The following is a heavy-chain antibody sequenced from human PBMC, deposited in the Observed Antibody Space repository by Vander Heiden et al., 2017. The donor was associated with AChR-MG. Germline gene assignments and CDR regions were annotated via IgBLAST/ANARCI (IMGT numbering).Heavy chain of an antibody. CDR3: ARAGIVGPDTASHYGMDV. V-gene: IGHV4-39*01. CDR2: IYYSGST. CDR1: GRSISSSSYY. Sequence: QLQLQESGPGLVKPSETLSLTCTVSGRSISSSSYYWGWIRQPPGKGLEWIGSIYYSGSTYYNPSLKRRVTISVDTSKNQFSLKLSSVTAADTAVYYCARAGIVGPDTASHYGMDVWGQGTTVTVSS. J-gene: IGHJ6*02. D-gene: IGHD5-18*01.